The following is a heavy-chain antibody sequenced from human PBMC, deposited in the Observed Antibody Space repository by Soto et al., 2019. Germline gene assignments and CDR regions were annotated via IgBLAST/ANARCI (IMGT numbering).Heavy chain of an antibody. D-gene: IGHD6-19*01. Sequence: QVQLVQSGAEEKKPGASVKVSCKASGYTFTGYAMHLVRPAPGQRLEWMAWINAGNGNTKYSQKFQGRVTITRDTSASTAYMELSSLRSEDTAVYYCARAVAVPADFDYWGQGTLVTVSS. CDR1: GYTFTGYA. CDR2: INAGNGNT. V-gene: IGHV1-3*05. J-gene: IGHJ4*02. CDR3: ARAVAVPADFDY.